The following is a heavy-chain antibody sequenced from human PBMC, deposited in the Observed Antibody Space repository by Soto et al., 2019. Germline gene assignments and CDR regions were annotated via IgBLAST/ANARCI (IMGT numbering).Heavy chain of an antibody. CDR3: ARSGRYSSGWYDDY. J-gene: IGHJ4*02. CDR1: GYTFTSYA. V-gene: IGHV1-3*01. D-gene: IGHD6-19*01. CDR2: INAGNVNT. Sequence: ASVKVSCKASGYTFTSYAMHWVRQAPGQRLEWMGWINAGNVNTKYSQKFQGRVTITRDTSASTAYKELSSLRSEDTAVYYCARSGRYSSGWYDDYWGQGTLVTVSS.